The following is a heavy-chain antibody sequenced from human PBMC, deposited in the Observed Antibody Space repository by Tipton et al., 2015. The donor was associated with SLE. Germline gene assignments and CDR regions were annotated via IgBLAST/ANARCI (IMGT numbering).Heavy chain of an antibody. V-gene: IGHV3-23*03. Sequence: SLRLSCAASGFSFTSYAVNWVRQAPGKGLEWVSLIYSAGSTSYADSVKGRFTVSRDTSKNTLYLQMNSLRAEDTAVYYCARLNMATDHWGQGTLVTVSS. J-gene: IGHJ4*02. CDR3: ARLNMATDH. CDR1: GFSFTSYA. CDR2: IYSAGST. D-gene: IGHD5-12*01.